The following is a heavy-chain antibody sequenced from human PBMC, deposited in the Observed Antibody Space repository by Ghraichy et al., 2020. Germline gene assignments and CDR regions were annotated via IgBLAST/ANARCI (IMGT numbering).Heavy chain of an antibody. V-gene: IGHV3-23*01. Sequence: LSLTCAASGFTFSTYAMSWVRQAPGKGLEWVSAISGSGSGTYYADSVKGRFTISRDNSKNTLYLQMSSLRAEDTAIYYCAKKGGDFWSGYYRNFDYWGQGTLVTVSS. D-gene: IGHD3-3*01. J-gene: IGHJ4*02. CDR1: GFTFSTYA. CDR3: AKKGGDFWSGYYRNFDY. CDR2: ISGSGSGT.